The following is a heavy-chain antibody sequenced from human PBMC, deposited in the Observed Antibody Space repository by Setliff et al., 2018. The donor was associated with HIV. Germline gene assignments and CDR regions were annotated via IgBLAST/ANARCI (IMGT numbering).Heavy chain of an antibody. J-gene: IGHJ1*01. Sequence: SETLSLTCSVSGDTISRHFWSWIRQSPGKGLEWIGTIYDSGVTKYNPSLQTRFRVSVDTSKSNSSLSLTSVTPADTAVYYCTRRQWGTSGYYEFFQQWGQGSLVTVSS. CDR2: IYDSGVT. CDR3: TRRQWGTSGYYEFFQQ. CDR1: GDTISRHF. D-gene: IGHD3-3*01. V-gene: IGHV4-59*11.